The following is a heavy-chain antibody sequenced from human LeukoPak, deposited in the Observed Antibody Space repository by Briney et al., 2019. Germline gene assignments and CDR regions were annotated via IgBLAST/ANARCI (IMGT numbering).Heavy chain of an antibody. CDR1: GFTFSSYS. CDR2: ISSSSSYI. CDR3: ARDLGEQWLVQGDAFDI. D-gene: IGHD6-19*01. J-gene: IGHJ3*02. V-gene: IGHV3-21*01. Sequence: GGSLRLSCAASGFTFSSYSMNWVRQAPGKGLEWFSSISSSSSYIYYADSVKGRFTISRDNAKNSLYLQMNSLRAEDTAVYYCARDLGEQWLVQGDAFDIWGQGTMVTVSS.